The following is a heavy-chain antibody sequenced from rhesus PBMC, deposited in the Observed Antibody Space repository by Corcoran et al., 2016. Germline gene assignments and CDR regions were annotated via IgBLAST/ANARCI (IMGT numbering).Heavy chain of an antibody. D-gene: IGHD3-16*01. J-gene: IGHJ4*01. CDR3: ARNPPGDYSGSYSFDY. CDR1: GGSISSSY. Sequence: QLQLQESGPGLVKPSETLSVTCAVSGGSISSSYWSWIRQAPGKGLEWIGYIYGSGSSTNYNPSLKSRVTLSVDTSQNQFSLKLSSVTAADTAVYYCARNPPGDYSGSYSFDYWGQGVLVTVSS. CDR2: IYGSGSST. V-gene: IGHV4-169*01.